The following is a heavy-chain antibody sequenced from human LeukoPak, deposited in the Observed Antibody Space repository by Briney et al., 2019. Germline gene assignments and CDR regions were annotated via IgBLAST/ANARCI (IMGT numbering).Heavy chain of an antibody. CDR3: ARDTYDSSGYYYGPFDY. CDR2: INTDGSST. V-gene: IGHV3-74*01. J-gene: IGHJ4*02. Sequence: PGGSLRLSCAASGFTFTSYWMHWVRQAPGQGLVWVSRINTDGSSTSYADSVKGRFTISRDNAKNTLYLQMNSLRAEDTAVYYCARDTYDSSGYYYGPFDYWGQGTLVTVSS. D-gene: IGHD3-22*01. CDR1: GFTFTSYW.